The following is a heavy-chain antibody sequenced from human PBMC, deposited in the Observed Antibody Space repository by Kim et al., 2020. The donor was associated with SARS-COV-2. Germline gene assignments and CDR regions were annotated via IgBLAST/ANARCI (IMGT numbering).Heavy chain of an antibody. V-gene: IGHV3-23*01. J-gene: IGHJ5*02. D-gene: IGHD1-26*01. Sequence: DSVTGRSTISRDNSKNTLYLQMNSLRAEDTAVYYCATLSGGVGATDWFDPWGQGTLVTVSS. CDR3: ATLSGGVGATDWFDP.